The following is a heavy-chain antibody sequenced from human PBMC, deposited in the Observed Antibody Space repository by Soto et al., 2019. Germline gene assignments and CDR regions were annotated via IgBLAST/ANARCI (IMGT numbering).Heavy chain of an antibody. CDR2: IYYSGKT. J-gene: IGHJ4*02. D-gene: IGHD3-10*01. Sequence: QLQLQESGPGLVKPSETLSLTCSVSGGSISNSRDYWGWIRQPPGKGLEWIATIYYSGKTYYNPFLTSRVTVSVGTAKSQFSMKLSSVIAADTAFYYCARHLPLYGSGLPFDYWGQGTLVTVSS. V-gene: IGHV4-39*01. CDR1: GGSISNSRDY. CDR3: ARHLPLYGSGLPFDY.